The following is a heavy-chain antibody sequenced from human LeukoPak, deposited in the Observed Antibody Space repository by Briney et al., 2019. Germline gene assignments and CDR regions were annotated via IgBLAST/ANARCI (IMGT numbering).Heavy chain of an antibody. Sequence: GGSLRLSCAASGFTFSSYSMNWVRQAPGKGLEWVSSISSSSSYIYYADSVKGRFTISRDNAKSSLYLQMNSLRAEDTAVYYCARDRAGYDSSGYAFDIWGQGTMVTVSS. CDR3: ARDRAGYDSSGYAFDI. V-gene: IGHV3-21*01. J-gene: IGHJ3*02. CDR1: GFTFSSYS. CDR2: ISSSSSYI. D-gene: IGHD3-22*01.